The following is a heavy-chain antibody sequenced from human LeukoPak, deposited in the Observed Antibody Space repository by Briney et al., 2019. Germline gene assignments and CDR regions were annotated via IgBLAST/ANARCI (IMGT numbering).Heavy chain of an antibody. CDR1: GFTFDDYG. D-gene: IGHD6-19*01. V-gene: IGHV3-20*04. CDR2: INWNGGST. CDR3: AKDVVAGFLAEYFEN. J-gene: IGHJ1*01. Sequence: GGSLRLSCAASGFTFDDYGMSWVRQAPGKGLEWVSGINWNGGSTGYAASVKGRFTISRDNSKSSIYLQMRSLRSDDTAFYYCAKDVVAGFLAEYFENWGQGTLVSVSS.